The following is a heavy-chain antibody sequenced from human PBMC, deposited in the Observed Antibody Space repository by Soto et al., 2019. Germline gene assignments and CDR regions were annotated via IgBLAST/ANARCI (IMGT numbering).Heavy chain of an antibody. D-gene: IGHD3-22*01. Sequence: GGSLRLSFAASGFTFNIYWMSWVRQAPGKGLEWVANIKPDGSEKWYVDSVKGRFTISRDNAKNSLYLQMNSLRAEDTAVYFCARGDYYDTSGPFSDAFDIWGQGTMVTVSS. J-gene: IGHJ3*02. CDR1: GFTFNIYW. CDR2: IKPDGSEK. V-gene: IGHV3-7*04. CDR3: ARGDYYDTSGPFSDAFDI.